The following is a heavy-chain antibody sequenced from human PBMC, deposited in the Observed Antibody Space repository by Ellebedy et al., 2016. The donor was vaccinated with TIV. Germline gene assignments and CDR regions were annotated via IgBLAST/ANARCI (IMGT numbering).Heavy chain of an antibody. D-gene: IGHD6-6*01. CDR1: GGTFSSYA. Sequence: SVKVSXXASGGTFSSYAISWVRQAPGQGLEWMGGIIPIFGTANYAQKFQGRVTITADKSTSTAYMELSSLRSEDTAVYYCARGYSSSSRYWYFDLWGRGTLVTVSS. CDR3: ARGYSSSSRYWYFDL. CDR2: IIPIFGTA. J-gene: IGHJ2*01. V-gene: IGHV1-69*06.